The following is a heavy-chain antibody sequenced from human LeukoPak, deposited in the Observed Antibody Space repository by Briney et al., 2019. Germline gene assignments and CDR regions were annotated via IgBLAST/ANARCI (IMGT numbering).Heavy chain of an antibody. CDR3: AKDGGSPFDY. J-gene: IGHJ4*02. D-gene: IGHD3-3*01. Sequence: GGSLRLSCAASGFTFSSYGMHWVRQAPGKGLEWVAVISYDGSNKYYADSVKGRFTISRDNSKDTLYLQMNSLRAEDTAVYYCAKDGGSPFDYWGQGTLVTVSS. V-gene: IGHV3-30*18. CDR2: ISYDGSNK. CDR1: GFTFSSYG.